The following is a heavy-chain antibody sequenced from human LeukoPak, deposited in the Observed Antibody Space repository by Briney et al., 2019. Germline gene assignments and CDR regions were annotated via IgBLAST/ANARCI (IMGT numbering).Heavy chain of an antibody. CDR3: TRGTNFYGYDY. Sequence: GASVKVSCKASGGTFSSYAISWVRQAPGQGLEWMGWINPNSGGTNYAQTFQGRVTMTRDTSISTVYMELSSLTSDDTAVYYCTRGTNFYGYDYWGQGTLVTVSS. J-gene: IGHJ4*02. D-gene: IGHD5-18*01. CDR1: GGTFSSYA. CDR2: INPNSGGT. V-gene: IGHV1-2*02.